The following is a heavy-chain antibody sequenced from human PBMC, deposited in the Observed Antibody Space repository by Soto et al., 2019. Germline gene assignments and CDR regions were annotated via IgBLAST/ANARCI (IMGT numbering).Heavy chain of an antibody. J-gene: IGHJ5*02. CDR2: VSGSGGTT. V-gene: IGHV3-23*01. CDR3: AKGLTVATAQMGTS. D-gene: IGHD2-15*01. CDR1: GLTFGSYA. Sequence: GGSLRLPYAAAGLTFGSYAMSWVRKAQGKGLEWVSTVSGSGGTTHHADSVKGRFTISRDNSKNTLYLQMNSLRAEDTAVYFCAKGLTVATAQMGTSWGQGTLVTVSS.